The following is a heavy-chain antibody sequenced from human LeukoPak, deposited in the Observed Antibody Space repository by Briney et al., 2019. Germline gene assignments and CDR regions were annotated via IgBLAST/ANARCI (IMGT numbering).Heavy chain of an antibody. V-gene: IGHV4-34*01. CDR3: ARILTGYLGLYYYYYMDV. D-gene: IGHD3-9*01. J-gene: IGHJ6*03. Sequence: PSETLSLTCAVYGGSFSGYYWSWIRQPPGKGLEWIGEINHSGSTNYNPSLKSRVTISVDTSKNQFSLKLSSVTAADTAVYYCARILTGYLGLYYYYYMDVWGKGTTVTISS. CDR1: GGSFSGYY. CDR2: INHSGST.